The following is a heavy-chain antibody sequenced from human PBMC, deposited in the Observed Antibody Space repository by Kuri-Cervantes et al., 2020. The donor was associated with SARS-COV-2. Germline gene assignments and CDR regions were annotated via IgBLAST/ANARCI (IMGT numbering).Heavy chain of an antibody. Sequence: GGSLRLSCAASGFTFSSYAMHWVRQAPGKGLEWVAVISYDGSNKYYADSVKGRFAISRDNSKNTLYLQMDSLRAEDTAVYYCAKVRLRHGSGRQSPFDYWGQGTLVTVSS. D-gene: IGHD3-10*01. CDR2: ISYDGSNK. V-gene: IGHV3-30*09. J-gene: IGHJ4*02. CDR3: AKVRLRHGSGRQSPFDY. CDR1: GFTFSSYA.